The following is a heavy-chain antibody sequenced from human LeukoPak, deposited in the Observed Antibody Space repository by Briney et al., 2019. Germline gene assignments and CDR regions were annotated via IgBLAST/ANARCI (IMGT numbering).Heavy chain of an antibody. Sequence: ASVKVSCKASGYTFTGYYMHWVRQAPGQGLEWMGWINPNSGGTNYAQKFQGRVTMTRDTSISTAYMELSRLRSDDTAVYYWARGMYYDSSGYRRGWGQGTLVTVSS. CDR1: GYTFTGYY. CDR2: INPNSGGT. V-gene: IGHV1-2*02. CDR3: ARGMYYDSSGYRRG. J-gene: IGHJ4*02. D-gene: IGHD3-22*01.